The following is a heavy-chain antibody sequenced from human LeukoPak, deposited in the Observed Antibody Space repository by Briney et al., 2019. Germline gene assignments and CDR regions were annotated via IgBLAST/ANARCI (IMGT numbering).Heavy chain of an antibody. CDR2: ISSSGSTI. D-gene: IGHD3-10*02. CDR3: AELGITMIGGV. J-gene: IGHJ6*04. V-gene: IGHV3-48*03. CDR1: GFTFSNAG. Sequence: GGSLRLSCTASGFTFSNAGMNWVRQAPGKGLEWVSYISSSGSTIYYADSVEGRFTISRDNAKNSLYLQMNSLRAEDTAVYYCAELGITMIGGVWGKGTTVTISS.